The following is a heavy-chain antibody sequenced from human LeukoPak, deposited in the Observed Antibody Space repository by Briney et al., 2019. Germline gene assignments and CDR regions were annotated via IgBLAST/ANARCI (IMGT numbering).Heavy chain of an antibody. CDR3: AREYSSSSGRVFDC. CDR1: GGSISTYY. Sequence: PSETPSLTCTVSGGSISTYYWSWIRQPAGKGLEWIGRIYTSGSTNYNPSLKSRVTMSVDTSKNQFSLTLNSVTAADTAVYYCAREYSSSSGRVFDCWGQGTLVTVSS. J-gene: IGHJ4*02. CDR2: IYTSGST. D-gene: IGHD6-6*01. V-gene: IGHV4-4*07.